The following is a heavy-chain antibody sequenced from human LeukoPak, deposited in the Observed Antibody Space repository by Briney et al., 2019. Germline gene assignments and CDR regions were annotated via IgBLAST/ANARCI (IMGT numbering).Heavy chain of an antibody. CDR3: ARDPGGSGWYLGYFDY. V-gene: IGHV4-4*07. J-gene: IGHJ4*02. D-gene: IGHD6-19*01. Sequence: SETLSLTCSVSGGSISSYYWSWIRQPAGKGLEWIGRIYTSGSTNYNPSLKSRVTMSVDTSKNQFSLKLSSVTAADTAVYFCARDPGGSGWYLGYFDYWGQGTLVTVSS. CDR1: GGSISSYY. CDR2: IYTSGST.